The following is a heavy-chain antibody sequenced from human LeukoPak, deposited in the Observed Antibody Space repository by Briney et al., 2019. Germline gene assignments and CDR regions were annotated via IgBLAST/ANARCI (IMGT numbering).Heavy chain of an antibody. CDR1: AFSFSTYE. CDR2: ISTGGSTV. D-gene: IGHD1-7*01. J-gene: IGHJ4*02. Sequence: GGSLTLSCVASAFSFSTYEMNWLRQAPGKGLEWVSYISTGGSTVYYADSVKGRFTISRDDTKNSMYLQMDSLRAEDTAVYYCARSPANWNYASDCWGQGTLVTVSS. V-gene: IGHV3-48*03. CDR3: ARSPANWNYASDC.